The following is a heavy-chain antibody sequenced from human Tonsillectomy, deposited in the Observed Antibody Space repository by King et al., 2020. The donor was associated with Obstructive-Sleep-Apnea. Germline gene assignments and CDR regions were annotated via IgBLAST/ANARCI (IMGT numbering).Heavy chain of an antibody. V-gene: IGHV3-66*01. Sequence: VQLVESGGGLVQPGGSLRLSCAASGLTVSSNYVIWVRQAPGKGLEWVAGSYSGGSRYYADSVKGRFTTSRDNSKNTLYPQMDSLRAEDTAVYYCARDVQIAARGNWGQGTLVTVSS. CDR1: GLTVSSNY. D-gene: IGHD6-6*01. J-gene: IGHJ4*02. CDR2: SYSGGSR. CDR3: ARDVQIAARGN.